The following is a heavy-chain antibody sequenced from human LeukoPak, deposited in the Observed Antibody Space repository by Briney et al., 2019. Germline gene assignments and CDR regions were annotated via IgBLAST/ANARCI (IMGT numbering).Heavy chain of an antibody. CDR1: GFTFSSYE. CDR3: ARDQVSGNYYGSGSYSRGYYYGMDV. J-gene: IGHJ6*04. Sequence: GGSLRLSCAASGFTFSSYEMNWVRQAPGKGLEWVSYISSSGSTIYYADSVKGRFTISRDNAKNSLYLQMNSLRAEDTAVYYCARDQVSGNYYGSGSYSRGYYYGMDVWGKGTTVTVSS. D-gene: IGHD3-10*01. V-gene: IGHV3-48*03. CDR2: ISSSGSTI.